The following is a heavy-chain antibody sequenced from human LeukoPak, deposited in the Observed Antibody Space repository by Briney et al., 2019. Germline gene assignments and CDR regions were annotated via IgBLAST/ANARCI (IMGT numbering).Heavy chain of an antibody. D-gene: IGHD1-26*01. J-gene: IGHJ4*02. Sequence: GASVKVSCKASGGTFSSYAISWVRQAPGQGLEWMGRIIPILGTANYAQKFQGRVTITTDESTSTAYMELSSLRSEDTAVYYCARELGAKTGYFDYWGQGTLVTVSS. CDR1: GGTFSSYA. CDR2: IIPILGTA. CDR3: ARELGAKTGYFDY. V-gene: IGHV1-69*11.